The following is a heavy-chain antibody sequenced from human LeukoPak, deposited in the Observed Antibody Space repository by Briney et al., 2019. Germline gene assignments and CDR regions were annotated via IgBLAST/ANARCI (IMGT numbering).Heavy chain of an antibody. CDR2: IYHSGST. CDR1: GGPIDSFY. Sequence: PSETLSLTCTVSGGPIDSFYWSWIRQPPGKGLEWIGYIYHSGSTSYNPSLKSRVTISVDTSKKQFSLQLSSVTAADTAVYYCATFVGGSDYWGQGTLVTVSS. V-gene: IGHV4-59*01. D-gene: IGHD3-16*01. J-gene: IGHJ4*02. CDR3: ATFVGGSDY.